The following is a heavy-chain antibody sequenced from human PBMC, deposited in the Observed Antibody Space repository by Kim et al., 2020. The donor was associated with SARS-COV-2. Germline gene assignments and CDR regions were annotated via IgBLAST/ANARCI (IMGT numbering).Heavy chain of an antibody. V-gene: IGHV4-31*03. CDR1: GGSISSGGYY. CDR3: ARVDTAMAGDYYGMDV. J-gene: IGHJ6*02. Sequence: SETLSLTCTVSGGSISSGGYYWSWIRQHPGKGLEWIGYIYYSGSTYYNPSLKSRVTISVDTSKNQFSLKLSSVTAADTAVYYCARVDTAMAGDYYGMDVWGQGTTVTVSS. CDR2: IYYSGST. D-gene: IGHD5-18*01.